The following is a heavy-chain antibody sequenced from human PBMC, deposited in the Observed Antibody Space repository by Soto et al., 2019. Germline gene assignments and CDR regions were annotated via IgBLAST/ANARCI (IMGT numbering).Heavy chain of an antibody. CDR3: ARHGGLGETLDY. CDR2: VYYNGDT. J-gene: IGHJ4*02. CDR1: GDSIGNTSYY. Sequence: QLRLQESSPGLVKPSETLSLICAVSGDSIGNTSYYWGWIRQPPGKGLEWIGSVYYNGDTYYNPSVKSRFAVSVDTSRNQFSLKLTSATVADTALYYCARHGGLGETLDYWGQGTLVTVSS. V-gene: IGHV4-39*01. D-gene: IGHD3-10*01.